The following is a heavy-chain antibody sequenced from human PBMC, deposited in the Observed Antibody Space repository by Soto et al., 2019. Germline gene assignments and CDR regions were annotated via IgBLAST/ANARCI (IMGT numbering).Heavy chain of an antibody. Sequence: QAQLVQSGGEVKRPGASVKVSCKASGYTFNKYGFNWVRQAPGQGLEWMGRISAYNDYTNFAQKFQGRVTLTTDASTNTAYMELKILRSDDTAIYHCARGRGVVVPAGTPDAFDVWGQGTMVTVSS. J-gene: IGHJ3*01. V-gene: IGHV1-18*01. CDR1: GYTFNKYG. CDR2: ISAYNDYT. D-gene: IGHD6-13*01. CDR3: ARGRGVVVPAGTPDAFDV.